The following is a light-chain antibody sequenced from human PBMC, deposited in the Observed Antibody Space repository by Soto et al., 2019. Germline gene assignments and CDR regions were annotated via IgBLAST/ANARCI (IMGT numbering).Light chain of an antibody. CDR1: QTIINNY. J-gene: IGKJ5*01. CDR2: DAS. V-gene: IGKV3-20*01. Sequence: EIVLTQSPDTLSSSPGERATLSCRASQTIINNYLAWYRQRPGQAPRLLIYDASTRATGIPDRFSGSASGTDFTLTISRLEPEDFTVYYCHQYSDSPPFTFGQGTRLDI. CDR3: HQYSDSPPFT.